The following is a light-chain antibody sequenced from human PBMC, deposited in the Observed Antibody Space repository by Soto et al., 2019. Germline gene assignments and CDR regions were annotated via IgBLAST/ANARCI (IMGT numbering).Light chain of an antibody. CDR3: SSYTSSSTYV. J-gene: IGLJ1*01. V-gene: IGLV2-14*01. CDR1: SSDVGSYNY. Sequence: QSALTQPASVSGSPGQSITISCTRTSSDVGSYNYVSWYQQHPGKAPKLMIYEVSYRPSGVSNRFSGSKSGNTASLTISGLQAEDEADYYCSSYTSSSTYVFGTGTKVTVL. CDR2: EVS.